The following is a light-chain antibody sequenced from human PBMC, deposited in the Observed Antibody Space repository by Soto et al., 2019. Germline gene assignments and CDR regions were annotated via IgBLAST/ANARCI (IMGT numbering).Light chain of an antibody. CDR3: QQYNNWPIT. Sequence: EIELTQSPVTLSLSLWERATLSCRASQTVLSNLAWYQQKPGQAPRLLIYGASTRATGIPARFSGSGSGTEFTLTISSLQSGDFAVYYCQQYNNWPITFGQGTRLEI. V-gene: IGKV3-15*01. J-gene: IGKJ5*01. CDR2: GAS. CDR1: QTVLSN.